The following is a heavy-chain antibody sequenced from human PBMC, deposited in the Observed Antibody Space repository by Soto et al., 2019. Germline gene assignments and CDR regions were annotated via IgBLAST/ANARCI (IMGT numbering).Heavy chain of an antibody. D-gene: IGHD6-19*01. Sequence: EVQLLESGGGLVQPGGSLRLSCAASGFRFSSYAMSWVRQAPGKGLVWVSTISGSGHLTYYADSVKGRFTISRDNSKNTLSLQMNSLRAEDTAVYYCAKYSGWYDTFDYWGQGTLVTVSS. J-gene: IGHJ4*02. CDR2: ISGSGHLT. V-gene: IGHV3-23*01. CDR3: AKYSGWYDTFDY. CDR1: GFRFSSYA.